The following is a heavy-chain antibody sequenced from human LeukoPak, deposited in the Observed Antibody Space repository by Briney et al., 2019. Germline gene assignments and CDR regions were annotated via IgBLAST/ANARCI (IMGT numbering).Heavy chain of an antibody. Sequence: SETLSLTCTVSGGSISSGGYYWSWIRQPPGKGLEWIGYIYHSGSTYYNPSLKSRVTISVDRSKNQFSLKLSSVTAADTAVYYCANTAVGATDYWGQGTLVTVSS. J-gene: IGHJ4*02. CDR1: GGSISSGGYY. V-gene: IGHV4-30-2*01. CDR2: IYHSGST. D-gene: IGHD1-26*01. CDR3: ANTAVGATDY.